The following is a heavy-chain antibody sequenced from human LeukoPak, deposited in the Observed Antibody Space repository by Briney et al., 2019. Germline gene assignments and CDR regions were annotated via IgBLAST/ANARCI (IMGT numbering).Heavy chain of an antibody. J-gene: IGHJ6*03. V-gene: IGHV3-48*01. D-gene: IGHD6-13*01. CDR3: ARDYSSSWFSYYYYYYMDV. Sequence: GGSLRLSCAASGFTFSSYSMNWVRQAPGKGLEWVSYISSSSSTIYYADSVKGRFTISRDNAKNSLYLQMNSLRAEDTAVYYCARDYSSSWFSYYYYYYMDVWGKGTTVTVSS. CDR2: ISSSSSTI. CDR1: GFTFSSYS.